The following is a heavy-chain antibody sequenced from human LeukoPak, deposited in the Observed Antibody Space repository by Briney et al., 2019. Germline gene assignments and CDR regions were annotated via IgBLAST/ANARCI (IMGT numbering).Heavy chain of an antibody. V-gene: IGHV4-4*07. D-gene: IGHD2-2*01. CDR1: GGSISSYY. CDR2: IYTSGST. J-gene: IGHJ5*02. CDR3: ARDQRIFCSSTSCNRFDP. Sequence: SETLSLTCTVSGGSISSYYWSWIRQPAGKGLEWIGRIYTSGSTNYNPSLKSRVTMSVDTSKNQFSLKLSSVTAADTAVYYCARDQRIFCSSTSCNRFDPWGQGTLVTVSS.